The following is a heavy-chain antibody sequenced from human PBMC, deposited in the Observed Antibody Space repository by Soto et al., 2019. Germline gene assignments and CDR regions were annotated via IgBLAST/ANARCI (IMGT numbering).Heavy chain of an antibody. Sequence: PGGSLRLSCATSGFTFSSYAMHWVRQAPGKGLEWVAVISYDGSNKYYADSVKGRFTISRDNSKNTLYLQMNSLRAEDTAVYYCARDPPRSSGYYFDYWGQGTLVTVSS. D-gene: IGHD3-22*01. CDR3: ARDPPRSSGYYFDY. V-gene: IGHV3-30-3*01. CDR2: ISYDGSNK. CDR1: GFTFSSYA. J-gene: IGHJ4*02.